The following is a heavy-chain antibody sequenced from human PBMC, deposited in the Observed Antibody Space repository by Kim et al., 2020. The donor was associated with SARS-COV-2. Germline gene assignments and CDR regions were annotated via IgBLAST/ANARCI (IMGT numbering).Heavy chain of an antibody. CDR3: ARHGTVGDIPGMDV. J-gene: IGHJ6*02. D-gene: IGHD1-26*01. Sequence: GASLKISCKGSGYIFITNWISWVRQMPGKGLEWMGRIDPSDSYTNYSPSFQGHVTISTDKSISTAYLQWSSLKTSDTAMYYCARHGTVGDIPGMDVWGQGTTVSVS. CDR2: IDPSDSYT. CDR1: GYIFITNW. V-gene: IGHV5-10-1*01.